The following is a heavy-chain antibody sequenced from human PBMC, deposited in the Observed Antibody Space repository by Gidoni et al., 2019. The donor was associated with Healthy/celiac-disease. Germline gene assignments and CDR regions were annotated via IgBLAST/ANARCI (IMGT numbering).Heavy chain of an antibody. Sequence: DVQLVASGGGFVQPGGSLRLSCAASGFPFSSYAMHWVRQAPGKGLEYVSAISSNGGSTYYANSVKGRFTISRDNSKNKLYLQMGSLRAEDMAVYYCARLYSGSYSPFDYWGQGTLVTVSS. D-gene: IGHD1-26*01. V-gene: IGHV3-64*01. CDR3: ARLYSGSYSPFDY. CDR2: ISSNGGST. CDR1: GFPFSSYA. J-gene: IGHJ4*02.